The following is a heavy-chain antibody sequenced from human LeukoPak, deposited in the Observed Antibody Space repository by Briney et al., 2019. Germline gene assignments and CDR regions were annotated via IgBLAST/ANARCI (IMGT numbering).Heavy chain of an antibody. CDR1: GFNFSSHA. J-gene: IGHJ3*02. Sequence: GGSLRLSCAASGFNFSSHAMSWVRQAPGKGLEWVSAISGSGGSTYYADSVKGRFTISRDNSKNTLYLQMNSLRTEDTAVYYCARDLGENTIFGVVIIRDAFDIWGQGTMVTVSS. CDR2: ISGSGGST. V-gene: IGHV3-23*01. CDR3: ARDLGENTIFGVVIIRDAFDI. D-gene: IGHD3-3*01.